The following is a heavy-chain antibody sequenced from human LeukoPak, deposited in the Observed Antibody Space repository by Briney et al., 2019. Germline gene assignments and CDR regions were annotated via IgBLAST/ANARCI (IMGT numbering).Heavy chain of an antibody. CDR1: GFTFSSYG. CDR2: IWYDGSNK. D-gene: IGHD6-13*01. V-gene: IGHV3-33*06. Sequence: GASLRLSCAAAGFTFSSYGMHWVRQAPGKGLEWVAVIWYDGSNKYYADSVKGRFTISRDNSKNTLYLQMNSLRAEDTAVYYCAKDLLAAAVEYCGQGTLVTVSS. J-gene: IGHJ4*02. CDR3: AKDLLAAAVEY.